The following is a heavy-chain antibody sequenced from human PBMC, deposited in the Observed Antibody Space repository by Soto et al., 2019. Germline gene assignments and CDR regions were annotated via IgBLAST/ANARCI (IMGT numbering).Heavy chain of an antibody. CDR2: IIPTFGTA. CDR3: ARMGYNWTQYYYYGMDV. Sequence: QVQLVQSGAEVKKPGSSVKLSCKASGGTFSSYAISWVRQAPGHGLEWMGGIIPTFGTANYAQKFQGRVTITADESTSIAYMGLGSLRSYDTAVYYCARMGYNWTQYYYYGMDVWGQGTTVTVSS. CDR1: GGTFSSYA. J-gene: IGHJ6*02. D-gene: IGHD1-20*01. V-gene: IGHV1-69*01.